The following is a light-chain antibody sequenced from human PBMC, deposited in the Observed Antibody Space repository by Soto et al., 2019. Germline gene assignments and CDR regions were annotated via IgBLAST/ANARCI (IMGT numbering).Light chain of an antibody. Sequence: DIQMTQSPSTLSASVLYIVTITCRSSQNINTWVAWYQQKPGKAPNLLIYRASSLESGVPSRFSGSGSGTEFTLTISSLQPDDFATYYCKQYQSYSSFAGGTKVDIK. CDR1: QNINTW. CDR2: RAS. J-gene: IGKJ4*01. CDR3: KQYQSYSS. V-gene: IGKV1-5*01.